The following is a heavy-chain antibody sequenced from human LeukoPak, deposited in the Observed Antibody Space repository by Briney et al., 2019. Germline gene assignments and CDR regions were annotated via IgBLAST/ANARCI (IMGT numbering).Heavy chain of an antibody. D-gene: IGHD3-10*01. V-gene: IGHV1-69*06. J-gene: IGHJ3*02. CDR1: GGTFSSYA. CDR3: ASVLWFGELLVAFDI. CDR2: IIPIFGTA. Sequence: SVKVSCKASGGTFSSYAISWVRQAPGQGLEWMGGIIPIFGTANYAQKFQGRVTITADKSTSTAYMELSSLRSEDTAVYYCASVLWFGELLVAFDIWGQGTMVTVSS.